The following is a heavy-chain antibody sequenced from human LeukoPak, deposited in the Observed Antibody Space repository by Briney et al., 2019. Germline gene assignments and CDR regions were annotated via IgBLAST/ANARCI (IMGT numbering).Heavy chain of an antibody. D-gene: IGHD5-12*01. J-gene: IGHJ5*02. Sequence: PSETLSLTCTVSGGSISGYYWSWLRQPPGKGLEWIGYIFYSGSTNYNPSLKSRVTISVDTSKNQFSLKLSSVTAADTAVYYCARAGPRGLRPITLKNWFDPWGQGTLVTVSS. CDR2: IFYSGST. V-gene: IGHV4-59*12. CDR3: ARAGPRGLRPITLKNWFDP. CDR1: GGSISGYY.